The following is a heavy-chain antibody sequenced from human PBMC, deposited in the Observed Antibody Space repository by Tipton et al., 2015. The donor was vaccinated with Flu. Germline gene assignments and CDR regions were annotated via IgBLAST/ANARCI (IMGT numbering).Heavy chain of an antibody. CDR2: IYHSGST. CDR1: GGSISSSSHY. V-gene: IGHV4-39*07. CDR3: ARYGSYFEY. J-gene: IGHJ4*02. D-gene: IGHD1-26*01. Sequence: LRLSCTVSGGSISSSSHYWGWIRQPPGKGLEWIGSIYHSGSTYYNPSLKSRVTISVDTSKNQFSLKVSSVTAADTAVYYCARYGSYFEYWGQGTLVTVSS.